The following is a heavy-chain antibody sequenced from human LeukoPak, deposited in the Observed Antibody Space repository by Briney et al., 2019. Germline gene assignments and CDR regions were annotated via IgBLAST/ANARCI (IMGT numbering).Heavy chain of an antibody. CDR1: GFTVSSSY. V-gene: IGHV3-66*04. J-gene: IGHJ4*02. Sequence: GSLTLSCTASGFTVSSSYMSWVRQAPGEGLEWVSVIYSGGTTYYADSVKGRFTISRDNSKNTLYLQLNSLRAEDTAVYYCARQRGTTVTTYQVSWGQGTLVTVSS. D-gene: IGHD4-17*01. CDR2: IYSGGTT. CDR3: ARQRGTTVTTYQVS.